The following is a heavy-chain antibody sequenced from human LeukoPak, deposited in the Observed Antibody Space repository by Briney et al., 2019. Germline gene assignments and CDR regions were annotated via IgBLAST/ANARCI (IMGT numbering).Heavy chain of an antibody. V-gene: IGHV4-34*01. CDR3: ARAPSSSHKDAFDI. CDR1: GGSFSGYY. Sequence: SETLSLTCAVYGGSFSGYYWSWIRQPPGKGLEWIGEINHSGSTNYNPSLKSRVTISVDTSKNQFSLKLSSVTAADTAVYYCARAPSSSHKDAFDIWGQGTMVTVSS. CDR2: INHSGST. J-gene: IGHJ3*02. D-gene: IGHD6-13*01.